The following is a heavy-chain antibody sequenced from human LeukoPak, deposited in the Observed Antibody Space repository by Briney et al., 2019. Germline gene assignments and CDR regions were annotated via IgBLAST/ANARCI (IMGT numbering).Heavy chain of an antibody. J-gene: IGHJ6*02. CDR3: ARDLVTRPLGYCSGGSCSYYYYGMDV. V-gene: IGHV3-23*01. D-gene: IGHD2-15*01. CDR2: ISGSGDTT. Sequence: GGSLRLSCAAAGFTFISNAMTWVRQAPGKGLEWVSTISGSGDTTKYADSVKCRFTISRDNSNNTLYLQMNSLRAEDTAVYYCARDLVTRPLGYCSGGSCSYYYYGMDVWGQGTTVTVS. CDR1: GFTFISNA.